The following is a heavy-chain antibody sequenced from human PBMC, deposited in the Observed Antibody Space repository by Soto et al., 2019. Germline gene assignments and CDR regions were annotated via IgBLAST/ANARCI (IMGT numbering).Heavy chain of an antibody. J-gene: IGHJ4*02. CDR3: ARGYNSRSPPDY. D-gene: IGHD1-20*01. CDR1: GGTFSSYA. CDR2: IIPIFGTA. V-gene: IGHV1-69*12. Sequence: QVQLVQSGAEVKKPGSSVKVSCKASGGTFSSYAISWVRQAPGQGLEWMGGIIPIFGTANYAQKFQGRVTFTADEATSTADMELSSLRSEDTAVYYCARGYNSRSPPDYWGQGTLVTVSS.